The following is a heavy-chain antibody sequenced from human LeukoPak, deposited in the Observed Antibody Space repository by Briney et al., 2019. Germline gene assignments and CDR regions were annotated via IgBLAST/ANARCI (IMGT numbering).Heavy chain of an antibody. J-gene: IGHJ6*03. CDR3: AKAPVLRFLEWLPYYYMDV. V-gene: IGHV3-23*01. Sequence: GGTLRLSCAASGFTFSSYAMSWVRQAPGKGLEWVSAISGSGGTTYYADSVKGRFTISRDNSKNTLYLQMNSLRAEDTAVYYCAKAPVLRFLEWLPYYYMDVWGKGTTVTVSS. CDR1: GFTFSSYA. D-gene: IGHD3-3*01. CDR2: ISGSGGTT.